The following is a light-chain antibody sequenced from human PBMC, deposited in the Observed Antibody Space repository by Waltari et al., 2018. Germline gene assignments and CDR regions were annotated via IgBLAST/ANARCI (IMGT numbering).Light chain of an antibody. CDR2: EVS. V-gene: IGLV2-14*01. J-gene: IGLJ1*01. Sequence: QSALTQPASVSGSPGQSITISCSGTDSDVGAYDFVSWSQQHPGKAPHLLIYEVSNRPSGIFNRFSASNAGNTASLTISGLQAEDEADYYCSSYTTSSAPGVFGTGTRVTVL. CDR1: DSDVGAYDF. CDR3: SSYTTSSAPGV.